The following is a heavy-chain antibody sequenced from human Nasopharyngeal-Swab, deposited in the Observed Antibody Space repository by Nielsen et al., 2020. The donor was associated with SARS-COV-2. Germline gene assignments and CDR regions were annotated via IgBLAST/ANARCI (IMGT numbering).Heavy chain of an antibody. J-gene: IGHJ6*02. CDR3: AKEGGWGYYYYGMDV. Sequence: GGSLRLSCAASGFTFSSYAMSWVRQAPGKELEWVSAISGSGGSTYYADSVKGRFTISRDNSKNTLYLQMNSLRAEDTAVYYCAKEGGWGYYYYGMDVWGQGTTVTVSS. V-gene: IGHV3-23*01. D-gene: IGHD6-19*01. CDR2: ISGSGGST. CDR1: GFTFSSYA.